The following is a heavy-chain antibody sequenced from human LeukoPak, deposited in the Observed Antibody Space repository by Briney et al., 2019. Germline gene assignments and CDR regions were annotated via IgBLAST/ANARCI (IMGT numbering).Heavy chain of an antibody. CDR3: ARVIAYYDYVWGSYRQGVFDY. J-gene: IGHJ4*02. CDR2: ISAYNGNT. Sequence: ASVKVSCKASGYTFTSYRISWVRQTPGQGLEWMGWISAYNGNTNYAQKLQGRVTMTTDTSTSTAYMELRSLRSDDTAVYYCARVIAYYDYVWGSYRQGVFDYWGQGTLVTVSS. V-gene: IGHV1-18*01. D-gene: IGHD3-16*02. CDR1: GYTFTSYR.